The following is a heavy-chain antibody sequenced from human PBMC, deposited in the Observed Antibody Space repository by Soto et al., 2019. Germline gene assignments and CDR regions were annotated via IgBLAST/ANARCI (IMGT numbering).Heavy chain of an antibody. CDR2: TYYRSKWYN. V-gene: IGHV6-1*01. D-gene: IGHD6-19*01. J-gene: IGHJ4*02. Sequence: SQTLSLTCAISGDSVSSNSAAWNWIRQSPSRGLEWLGRTYYRSKWYNDYAVSVKSRITINPDTSKNQFSLQLNSVTPEDTAVYYCARATYEKIAVAGTGAYYFDYWGQGTLVTVSS. CDR1: GDSVSSNSAA. CDR3: ARATYEKIAVAGTGAYYFDY.